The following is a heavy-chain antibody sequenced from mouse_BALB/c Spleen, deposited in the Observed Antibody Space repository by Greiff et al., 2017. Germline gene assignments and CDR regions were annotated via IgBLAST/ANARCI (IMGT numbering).Heavy chain of an antibody. CDR2: IRNKANGYTT. CDR3: ARVHYYGSRYFDY. Sequence: EVQVVESGGGLVQPGGSLRLSCATSGFTFTDYYMSWVRQPPGKALEWLGFIRNKANGYTTEYSASVKGRFTISRDNSQSILYLQMNTLRAEDSATYYCARVHYYGSRYFDYWGQGTTLTVSS. CDR1: GFTFTDYY. V-gene: IGHV7-3*02. J-gene: IGHJ2*01. D-gene: IGHD1-1*01.